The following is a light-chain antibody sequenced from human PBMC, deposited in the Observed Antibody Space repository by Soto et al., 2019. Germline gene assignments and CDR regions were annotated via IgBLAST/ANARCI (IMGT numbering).Light chain of an antibody. CDR1: QGISSY. V-gene: IGKV1-9*01. CDR3: QQLNTYPWT. Sequence: IHLTHSPSFLSASFGDIVTITFRASQGISSYLAWYQQKSGKAPKLLIYATSTLQSGVPSRFSGSGSGTEFTLTITSLQPEDFATYYCQQLNTYPWTFGQGTKVDIK. CDR2: ATS. J-gene: IGKJ1*01.